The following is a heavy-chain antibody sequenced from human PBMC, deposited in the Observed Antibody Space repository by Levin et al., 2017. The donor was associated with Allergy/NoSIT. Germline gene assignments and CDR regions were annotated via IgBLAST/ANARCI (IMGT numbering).Heavy chain of an antibody. V-gene: IGHV4-34*01. CDR2: INHSGST. J-gene: IGHJ6*02. Sequence: SETLSLTCAVYGGSFSGYYWSWIRQPPGKGLEWIGEINHSGSTNYNPSLKSRVTISVDTSKNQFSLKLSSVTAADTAVYYCASIVVVPPVMGYYYGMDVWGQGTTVTVSS. CDR3: ASIVVVPPVMGYYYGMDV. CDR1: GGSFSGYY. D-gene: IGHD2-2*01.